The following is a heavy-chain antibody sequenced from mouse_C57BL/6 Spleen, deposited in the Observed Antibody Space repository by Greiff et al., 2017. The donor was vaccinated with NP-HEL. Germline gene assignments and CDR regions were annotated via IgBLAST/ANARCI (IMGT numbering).Heavy chain of an antibody. CDR1: GFTFSSYA. CDR2: ISDGGSYT. D-gene: IGHD1-1*01. Sequence: EVKVEESGGGLVKPGGSLKLSCAASGFTFSSYAMSWVRQTPEKRLEWVATISDGGSYTYYPDNVKGRFTISRDNAKNNLYLQMSHLKSEDTAMYYCARGGLITTVVASYWGQGTTLTVSS. V-gene: IGHV5-4*03. CDR3: ARGGLITTVVASY. J-gene: IGHJ2*01.